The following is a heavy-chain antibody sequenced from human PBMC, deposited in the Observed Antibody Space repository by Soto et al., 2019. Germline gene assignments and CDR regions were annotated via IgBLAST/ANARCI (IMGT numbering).Heavy chain of an antibody. CDR3: TTLTMMLIHLDY. V-gene: IGHV3-15*01. Sequence: SGGSLRLSCAASGFTFSNAWMNWVRQAPGKGLEWVGRIKSRVDGGTADYAAPVQGRFTVSRDDSRNTLYLHMSSLSTEDTAVYYCTTLTMMLIHLDYWGQGALVTVSS. J-gene: IGHJ4*02. CDR2: IKSRVDGGTA. D-gene: IGHD3-22*01. CDR1: GFTFSNAW.